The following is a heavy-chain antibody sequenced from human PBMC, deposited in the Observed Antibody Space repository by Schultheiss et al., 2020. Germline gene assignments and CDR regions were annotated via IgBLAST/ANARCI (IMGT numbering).Heavy chain of an antibody. V-gene: IGHV4-39*07. Sequence: SETLSLTCTVSGGSISSGDYYWSWIRQPPGKGLEWIGEINHSGSTNYNPSLKSRVTISIDTSKNQFSLKLSSVTAADTAVYYCATDFWDWNYVYWGQGTLVTVSS. CDR1: GGSISSGDYY. D-gene: IGHD1-7*01. CDR2: INHSGST. J-gene: IGHJ4*02. CDR3: ATDFWDWNYVY.